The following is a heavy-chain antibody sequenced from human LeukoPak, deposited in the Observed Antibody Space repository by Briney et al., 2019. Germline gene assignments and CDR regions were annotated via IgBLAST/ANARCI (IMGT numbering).Heavy chain of an antibody. V-gene: IGHV3-20*04. CDR2: INWNGDNT. CDR3: ARGFDGNFDY. J-gene: IGHJ4*02. Sequence: PGGSLRLCCAASGFTFDDYGMSWVRQAPGKGLEWVSGINWNGDNTDYADSVKGRFTISRDNAKNSLYLQMNSLRAEDTALYYCARGFDGNFDYWGQGTLVTVSP. CDR1: GFTFDDYG. D-gene: IGHD3-9*01.